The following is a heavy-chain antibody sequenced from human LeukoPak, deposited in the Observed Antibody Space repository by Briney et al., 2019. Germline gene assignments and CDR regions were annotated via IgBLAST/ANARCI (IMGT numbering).Heavy chain of an antibody. J-gene: IGHJ6*03. V-gene: IGHV3-23*01. D-gene: IGHD3-10*01. CDR2: ISGSGGST. CDR3: AKVMKGSERLTMVRGVIIKTAGLYYMDV. CDR1: GFTFSSYA. Sequence: PGGSLRLSCAASGFTFSSYAMSWVRQAPGKGLECVSAISGSGGSTYYADSVKGRFTISRDNSKNTVYLQMNSLRAEDTAVYYCAKVMKGSERLTMVRGVIIKTAGLYYMDVWGKGTTVTVSS.